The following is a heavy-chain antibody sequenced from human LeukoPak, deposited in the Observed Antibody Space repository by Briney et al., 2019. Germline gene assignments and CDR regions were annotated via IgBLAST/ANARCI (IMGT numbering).Heavy chain of an antibody. V-gene: IGHV3-53*01. CDR2: IYSGGSA. CDR1: GFTVSSNY. CDR3: ASTTRGGTYYYYMDV. D-gene: IGHD1-1*01. Sequence: GGSLRLSCAASGFTVSSNYMTWVRQAPGKGLEWVSVIYSGGSAYYADSVKGRFTVSRDNSKNTLYLQINSLRAEDTAVYFCASTTRGGTYYYYMDVWGKGTTVTISS. J-gene: IGHJ6*03.